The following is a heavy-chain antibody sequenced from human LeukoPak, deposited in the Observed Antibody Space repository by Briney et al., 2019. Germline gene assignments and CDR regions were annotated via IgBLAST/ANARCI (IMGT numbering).Heavy chain of an antibody. Sequence: NPSETLSLTCTVSGGSISSYYWSWIRQPPGKGLEWIGYIYYSGSTNYNPSLKSRVTISVDTSKNQFSLKLSSVTAADRAVYYCTSRGRGNAFDIWGQGTMVTVSS. D-gene: IGHD1-26*01. CDR1: GGSISSYY. V-gene: IGHV4-59*01. CDR3: TSRGRGNAFDI. CDR2: IYYSGST. J-gene: IGHJ3*02.